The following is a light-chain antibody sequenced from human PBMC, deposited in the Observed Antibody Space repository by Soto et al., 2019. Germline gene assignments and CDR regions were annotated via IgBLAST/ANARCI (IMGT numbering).Light chain of an antibody. V-gene: IGKV3-15*01. J-gene: IGKJ3*01. CDR1: ESVHRN. Sequence: EVVMTQSPATLSVSPGERVTLSCRASESVHRNLAWYQQKPGQGPSLLIYYASTRATGVPDRFTGSGSGTEFTLTISSLQSEDFGVYHCQHYSNWPLTFVPGTKVEIK. CDR3: QHYSNWPLT. CDR2: YAS.